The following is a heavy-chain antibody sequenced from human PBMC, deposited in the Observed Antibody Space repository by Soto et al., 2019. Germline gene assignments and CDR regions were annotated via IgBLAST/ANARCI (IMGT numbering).Heavy chain of an antibody. Sequence: QLQLQESGPGLVKPSETLSLTCTVSGGSISSSSYYWGWIRQPPGKGLEWIGSIYYSGSTYYNPSLKSRATTSVDTSKNQFSLTLSSVTAADTAVYYCASPKIAFYNWFDPWGQGTLVTVSS. CDR2: IYYSGST. J-gene: IGHJ5*02. V-gene: IGHV4-39*01. CDR1: GGSISSSSYY. D-gene: IGHD3-3*02. CDR3: ASPKIAFYNWFDP.